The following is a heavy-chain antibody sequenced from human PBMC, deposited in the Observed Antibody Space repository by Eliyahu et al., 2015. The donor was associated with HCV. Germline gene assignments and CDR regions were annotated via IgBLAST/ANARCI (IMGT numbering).Heavy chain of an antibody. CDR3: AIQGTQGATAYCGGDCYIGELAF. J-gene: IGHJ4*02. D-gene: IGHD2-21*01. Sequence: IRGKGLEWMGIIYPGDSDTRYSPSFQGQVTISADKSISTAYLQWSSLKASDTAMYYCAIQGTQGATAYCGGDCYIGELAFWGRGTRVTVSS. V-gene: IGHV5-51*01. CDR2: IYPGDSDT.